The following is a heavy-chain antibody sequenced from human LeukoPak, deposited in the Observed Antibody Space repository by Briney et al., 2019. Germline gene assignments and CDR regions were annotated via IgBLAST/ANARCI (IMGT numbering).Heavy chain of an antibody. J-gene: IGHJ4*02. CDR3: AKDPARPLGY. D-gene: IGHD6-6*01. CDR2: ISGSGGST. V-gene: IGHV3-23*01. CDR1: GFSFSDYD. Sequence: GGSLRLSCAASGFSFSDYDMSWVRQAPGKGLGWVSAISGSGGSTYYADSVKGRFTISRDNSKNTLYLQMNSLRAEDTAVYYCAKDPARPLGYWGQGTLVTVSS.